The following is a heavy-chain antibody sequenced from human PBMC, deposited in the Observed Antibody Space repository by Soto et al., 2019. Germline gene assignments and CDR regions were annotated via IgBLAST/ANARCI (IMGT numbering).Heavy chain of an antibody. Sequence: SETPSLTCTVSGASSSTYYYSWIRQAPGKALEWIGYIYYSGSTYYNPSLESRVTISVDTSKNQLSLTLSSVTAADTAVYYCARGWPADSSGYYYWGQGTLVTVSS. D-gene: IGHD3-22*01. V-gene: IGHV4-59*08. J-gene: IGHJ4*02. CDR1: GASSSTYY. CDR2: IYYSGST. CDR3: ARGWPADSSGYYY.